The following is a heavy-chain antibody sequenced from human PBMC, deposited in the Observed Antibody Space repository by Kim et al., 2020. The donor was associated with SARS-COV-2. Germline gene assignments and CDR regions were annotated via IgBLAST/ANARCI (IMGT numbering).Heavy chain of an antibody. CDR1: GFTFSSYA. V-gene: IGHV3-23*01. J-gene: IGHJ4*02. CDR3: AKGESNNWFFYDY. Sequence: GGSLRLSCAASGFTFSSYAMSWVRQAPGKGPEWVSLVSGSGGSKYHADSVKGRFAISRDNSKNTLYLQMNSLRMEDTALYYCAKGESNNWFFYDYWGQGTLVTVSS. D-gene: IGHD1-1*01. CDR2: VSGSGGSK.